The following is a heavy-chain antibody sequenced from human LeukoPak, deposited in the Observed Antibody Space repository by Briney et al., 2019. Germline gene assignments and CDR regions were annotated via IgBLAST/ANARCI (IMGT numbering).Heavy chain of an antibody. D-gene: IGHD1-26*01. CDR1: GYTFTSHG. V-gene: IGHV1-18*01. J-gene: IGHJ5*02. CDR3: ARIGGELLGPSWFDP. CDR2: ISAYNGNT. Sequence: GASVKVSCKASGYTFTSHGISWVRQAPGQGLEWMGWISAYNGNTNYAQKLQGRVTMTTDTSTSTAYMELRSLRSDDTAVYYCARIGGELLGPSWFDPWGQGTLVTVSS.